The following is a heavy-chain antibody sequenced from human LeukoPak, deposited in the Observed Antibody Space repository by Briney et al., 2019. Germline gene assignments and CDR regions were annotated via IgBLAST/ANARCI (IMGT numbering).Heavy chain of an antibody. J-gene: IGHJ4*02. V-gene: IGHV3-15*01. D-gene: IGHD3-16*02. CDR1: GFTFSNAW. Sequence: PGGSLRLSCAASGFTFSNAWMSWVRQAPGKGLEWVGRIQSKTDGGTRDYAAPVKGRFTISRDDSKNTLYLQMNSLETEDTAVYYCTTGLSVWGSYRPLDYWGQGTLVTVSS. CDR3: TTGLSVWGSYRPLDY. CDR2: IQSKTDGGTR.